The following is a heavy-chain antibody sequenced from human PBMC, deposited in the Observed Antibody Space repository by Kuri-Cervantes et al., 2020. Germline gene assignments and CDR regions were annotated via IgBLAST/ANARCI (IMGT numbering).Heavy chain of an antibody. CDR1: GDSVSSNTW. J-gene: IGHJ4*02. Sequence: SETLSLTCIVSGDSVSSNTWWSWVRQPPGKGLEWIGEISHSGSTNYNPSLKSRVTISVDKSKNQFSLKLNSVTAADTAAYYCASGYSSGWFFYWGQGTLVTVSS. V-gene: IGHV4-4*02. CDR3: ASGYSSGWFFY. D-gene: IGHD6-19*01. CDR2: ISHSGST.